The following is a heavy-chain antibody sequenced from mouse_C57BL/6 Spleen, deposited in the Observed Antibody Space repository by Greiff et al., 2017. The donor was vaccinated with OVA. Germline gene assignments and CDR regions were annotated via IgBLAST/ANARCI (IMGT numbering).Heavy chain of an antibody. CDR3: ARRGGATHGMDY. CDR2: IYPGSGST. Sequence: QVQLQQPGAELVKPGASVKMSCKASGYTFTSYWITWVKQRPGQGLEWIGDIYPGSGSTNYNEKFKSKATLTVDTSSSTAYMQLSSLTSEDSAVYFCARRGGATHGMDYWGQGTSVTVSS. CDR1: GYTFTSYW. J-gene: IGHJ4*01. D-gene: IGHD3-1*01. V-gene: IGHV1-55*01.